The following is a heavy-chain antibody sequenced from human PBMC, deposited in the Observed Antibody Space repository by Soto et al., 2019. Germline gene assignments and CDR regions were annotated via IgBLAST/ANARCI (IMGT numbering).Heavy chain of an antibody. V-gene: IGHV4-4*07. CDR2: IYTGGSI. Sequence: PSETLSLTCTVSGGSLSNYCWSWIRQPTGKGLEWIGRIYTGGSINYNPSLKSRVTMSVDTSKQQFSLKMTSVTAADTAVYYCARDLDSSGFSPDWFDPWGQGTLVTVYS. CDR3: ARDLDSSGFSPDWFDP. J-gene: IGHJ5*02. D-gene: IGHD3-22*01. CDR1: GGSLSNYC.